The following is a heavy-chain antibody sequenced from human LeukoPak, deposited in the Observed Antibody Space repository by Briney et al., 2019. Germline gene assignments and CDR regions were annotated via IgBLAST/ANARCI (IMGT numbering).Heavy chain of an antibody. J-gene: IGHJ4*02. D-gene: IGHD6-19*01. CDR1: GYTFTGYY. CDR3: AGGGLSGQLDY. V-gene: IGHV1-2*02. CDR2: INPNSGGT. Sequence: GASVKVFCKASGYTFTGYYMHWVRQAPGQGLEWMGWINPNSGGTNSAQKFQGRVTMTRDTSISTAYMELSRLRSDDTAVYYCAGGGLSGQLDYWGQGTLVTVSS.